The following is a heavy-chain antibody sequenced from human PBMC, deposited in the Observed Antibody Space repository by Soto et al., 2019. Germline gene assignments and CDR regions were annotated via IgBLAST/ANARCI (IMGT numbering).Heavy chain of an antibody. D-gene: IGHD3-10*01. CDR2: ISGSGGST. CDR3: AKDPHRKITMVRGFKSGYYYMDV. V-gene: IGHV3-23*01. CDR1: GFTFSSYA. Sequence: GGSLRLSCAASGFTFSSYAMSWVRQAPGKGLEWVSAISGSGGSTYYADSVKGRFTISRDNSKNTLYLQMNSLRAEDTAVYYCAKDPHRKITMVRGFKSGYYYMDVWGKGTTVTVSS. J-gene: IGHJ6*03.